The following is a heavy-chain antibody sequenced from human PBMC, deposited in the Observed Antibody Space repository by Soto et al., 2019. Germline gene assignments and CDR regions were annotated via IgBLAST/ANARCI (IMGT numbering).Heavy chain of an antibody. CDR3: ARVVVVVAATTQYNWFDP. CDR1: GYTFTGYY. Sequence: ASVKVSCKASGYTFTGYYMHWVRQAPGQGLEWMGWINPNSGGTNYAQKFQGWVTMTRDTSISTAYMELNSLRAEDTAVYYCARVVVVVAATTQYNWFDPWGQGTLVTVSS. J-gene: IGHJ5*02. V-gene: IGHV1-2*04. D-gene: IGHD2-15*01. CDR2: INPNSGGT.